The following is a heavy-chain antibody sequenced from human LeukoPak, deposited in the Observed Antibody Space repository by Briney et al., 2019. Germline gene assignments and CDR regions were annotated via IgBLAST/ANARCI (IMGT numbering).Heavy chain of an antibody. CDR3: AREAGYIDY. V-gene: IGHV3-30-3*01. J-gene: IGHJ4*02. Sequence: GGSLRLSCAASGFTFSSYAMHWVRQAPGKGLEWVAVISYDGSNKYYADSVKGRFTISRDNAKNSLYLQMNSLRAEDTGVYYCAREAGYIDYWGQGTLVSVSS. CDR2: ISYDGSNK. CDR1: GFTFSSYA. D-gene: IGHD6-13*01.